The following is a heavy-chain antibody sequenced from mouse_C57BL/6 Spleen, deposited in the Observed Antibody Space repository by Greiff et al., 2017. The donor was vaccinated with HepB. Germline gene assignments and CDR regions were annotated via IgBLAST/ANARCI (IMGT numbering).Heavy chain of an antibody. J-gene: IGHJ4*01. CDR2: ISSGSSTI. CDR1: GFTFSDYG. Sequence: EVQVVESGGGLVKPGGSLKLSCAASGFTFSDYGMHWVRQAPEKGLEWVAYISSGSSTIYYADTVKGRFTISRDNAKNTLFLQMTSLRSEDTAMYYCARSLLYAMDYWGQGTSVTVSS. V-gene: IGHV5-17*01. CDR3: ARSLLYAMDY.